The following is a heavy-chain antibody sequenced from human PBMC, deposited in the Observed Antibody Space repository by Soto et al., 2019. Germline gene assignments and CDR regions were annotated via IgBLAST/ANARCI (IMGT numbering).Heavy chain of an antibody. V-gene: IGHV5-51*01. CDR3: ARLGRQRYYYYGMDV. D-gene: IGHD6-6*01. CDR2: IYPGDSDT. J-gene: IGHJ6*02. Sequence: PGASLKISCMGSGYSFTSYWIGWVRQMPGQGLEWMGIIYPGDSDTRYSPSFQGQVTISADKSISTAYLQWSSLKASDTAMYYCARLGRQRYYYYGMDVWGQGTTVTVSS. CDR1: GYSFTSYW.